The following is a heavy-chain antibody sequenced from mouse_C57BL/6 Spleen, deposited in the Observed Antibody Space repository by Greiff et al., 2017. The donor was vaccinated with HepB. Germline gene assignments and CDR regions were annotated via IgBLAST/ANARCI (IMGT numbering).Heavy chain of an antibody. V-gene: IGHV1-52*01. CDR2: IDPSDSET. Sequence: QVQLQQPGAELVRPGSSVKLSCKASGYTFTSYWMHWVKQRPIQGLEWIGNIDPSDSETHYNQKFKDKATLTVDKSSSTAYMQLSSLTSEDSAVYYWARSRTAQAYFDYWGQGTTLTVSS. J-gene: IGHJ2*01. D-gene: IGHD3-2*02. CDR3: ARSRTAQAYFDY. CDR1: GYTFTSYW.